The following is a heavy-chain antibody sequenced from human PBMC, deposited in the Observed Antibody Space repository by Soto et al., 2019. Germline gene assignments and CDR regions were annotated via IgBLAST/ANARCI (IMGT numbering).Heavy chain of an antibody. V-gene: IGHV1-3*01. CDR3: ARVIGGWYYFDY. CDR1: GYTFTSYA. J-gene: IGHJ4*02. Sequence: QVQLVQSGAEVKKPGASVKVSCKASGYTFTSYAMHWVRQAPGQRLEWMGWINAGNGNTKYSQKFQARVTITRDTSASTAYMELSSLRSEDTAVYYCARVIGGWYYFDYWGQGTLVTVSS. D-gene: IGHD6-19*01. CDR2: INAGNGNT.